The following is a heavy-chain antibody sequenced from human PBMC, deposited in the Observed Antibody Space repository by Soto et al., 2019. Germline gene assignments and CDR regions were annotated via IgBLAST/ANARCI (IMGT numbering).Heavy chain of an antibody. D-gene: IGHD3-22*01. Sequence: SETLSLTCAVSGGSISSTTYYWGWIRQPPGKGLEWVGTISYSGATYYNPSLKSRVTISVDTSNNQLFLKLTSVTAADTAVYYCATDLYYYETTGFYFFLPLDYWGQGALVTVSS. J-gene: IGHJ4*02. V-gene: IGHV4-39*01. CDR1: GGSISSTTYY. CDR3: ATDLYYYETTGFYFFLPLDY. CDR2: ISYSGAT.